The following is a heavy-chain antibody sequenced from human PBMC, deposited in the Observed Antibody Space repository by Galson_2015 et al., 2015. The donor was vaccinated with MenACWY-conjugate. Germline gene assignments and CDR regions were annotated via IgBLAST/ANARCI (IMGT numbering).Heavy chain of an antibody. J-gene: IGHJ4*02. CDR2: IYHSGST. CDR3: ARHRDSGYDVAYFDY. D-gene: IGHD5-12*01. CDR1: GGSISSSNW. Sequence: ETLSLTCAVSGGSISSSNWWSWVRQPPGKGLEWIGEIYHSGSTNYNPSLKSRVTISVDKSKNQFSLKLSSVTAADTAVYYCARHRDSGYDVAYFDYWGQGTLVTVSS. V-gene: IGHV4-4*02.